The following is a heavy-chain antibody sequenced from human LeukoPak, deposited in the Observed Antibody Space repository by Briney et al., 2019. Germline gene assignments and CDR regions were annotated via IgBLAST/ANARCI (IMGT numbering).Heavy chain of an antibody. CDR2: ISSSSSYI. CDR3: ARATYYYGSGSYSPPIFYMDV. CDR1: GFTFSSYS. D-gene: IGHD3-10*01. J-gene: IGHJ6*03. Sequence: PGGSLRLSCAASGFTFSSYSMNWVRQAPGKGLEWVSSISSSSSYIYYADSVKGRFTISRDNAKNSLYLQMNSLRAEDTAVYYCARATYYYGSGSYSPPIFYMDVWGKGTTVTISS. V-gene: IGHV3-21*04.